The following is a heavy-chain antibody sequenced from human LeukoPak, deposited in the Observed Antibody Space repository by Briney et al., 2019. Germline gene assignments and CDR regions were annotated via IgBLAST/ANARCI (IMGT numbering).Heavy chain of an antibody. CDR3: ARVRLRDALDY. Sequence: ASVKVSCKASGYTFTGYYMHWVRQAAGQGLEWMGGINPNSGGTNYAHKFQGRLTMTRDTSINTAYMQLSRLRSDDTAVYYCARVRLRDALDYWGQGTLVTVSS. CDR2: INPNSGGT. J-gene: IGHJ4*02. V-gene: IGHV1-2*02. D-gene: IGHD4-17*01. CDR1: GYTFTGYY.